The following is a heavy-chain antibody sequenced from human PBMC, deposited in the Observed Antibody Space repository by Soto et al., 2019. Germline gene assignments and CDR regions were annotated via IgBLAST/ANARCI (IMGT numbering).Heavy chain of an antibody. CDR3: ASTDSWSYYQGFDY. J-gene: IGHJ4*02. V-gene: IGHV4-59*01. CDR2: IYYSGST. Sequence: SXTLSLTGTVSGGSISIYYCSWILQPPGKGLEWIGYIYYSGSTNYNPSLKSRATISVDTSKNQFSLKLSSVTHADTAVYYCASTDSWSYYQGFDYWGQGTLVTVSS. CDR1: GGSISIYY. D-gene: IGHD1-26*01.